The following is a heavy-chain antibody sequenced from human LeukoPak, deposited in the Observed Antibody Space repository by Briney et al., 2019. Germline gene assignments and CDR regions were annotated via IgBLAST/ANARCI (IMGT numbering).Heavy chain of an antibody. V-gene: IGHV1-18*01. CDR3: ARRYCRGGSCYSEWFDP. D-gene: IGHD2-15*01. CDR1: GYTFTSYG. Sequence: ASVKVSCKASGYTFTSYGISWVRQAPGQGLEWMGWISAYNGNTNYAQKLQGRVTMTTDTSTSTAYMELRSLRSDDTAVYYCARRYCRGGSCYSEWFDPWGQGTLVTVSS. CDR2: ISAYNGNT. J-gene: IGHJ5*02.